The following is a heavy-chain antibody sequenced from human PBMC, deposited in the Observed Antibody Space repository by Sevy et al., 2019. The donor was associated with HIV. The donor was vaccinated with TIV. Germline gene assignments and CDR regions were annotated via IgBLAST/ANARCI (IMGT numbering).Heavy chain of an antibody. CDR1: GYTFTSYG. CDR3: ARAPAAMPSYYYYYMDV. Sequence: ASVKVSCKASGYTFTSYGISWVQQAPGQGLEWMGWISAYNGNTNYAQKLQGRVTMTTDTSTSTAYMELRSLRSDDTAVYYCARAPAAMPSYYYYYMDVWGKGTTVTVSS. D-gene: IGHD2-2*01. CDR2: ISAYNGNT. V-gene: IGHV1-18*04. J-gene: IGHJ6*03.